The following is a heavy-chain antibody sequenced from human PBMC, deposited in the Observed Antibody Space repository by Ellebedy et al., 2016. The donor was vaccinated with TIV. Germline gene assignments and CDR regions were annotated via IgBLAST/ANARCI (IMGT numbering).Heavy chain of an antibody. D-gene: IGHD1-1*01. Sequence: GESLKISXAASGFTFSYCWMHWVRQTPGEGLVWVSRINSDGSSTHYADSVKGRFTISRDNAKNTLYLQMNSLRAEDTAVYYCARDSASLLRRSYNDYWGRGTLITVSA. V-gene: IGHV3-74*01. CDR2: INSDGSST. CDR3: ARDSASLLRRSYNDY. CDR1: GFTFSYCW. J-gene: IGHJ4*02.